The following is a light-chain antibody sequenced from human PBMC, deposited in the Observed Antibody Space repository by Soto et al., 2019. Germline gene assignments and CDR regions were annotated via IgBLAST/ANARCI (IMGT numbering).Light chain of an antibody. J-gene: IGLJ2*01. V-gene: IGLV1-44*01. CDR2: SNH. CDR3: AAWDDSLNGPV. Sequence: QSVLTQPPSASGTPGQRVTISCSGSSSNIGSNTVNWYQQRPGTAPNLLIYSNHQRPSGVPDRFSGSKSGTSASLAISGLQSEDEADYYCAAWDDSLNGPVFGGGTKVTVL. CDR1: SSNIGSNT.